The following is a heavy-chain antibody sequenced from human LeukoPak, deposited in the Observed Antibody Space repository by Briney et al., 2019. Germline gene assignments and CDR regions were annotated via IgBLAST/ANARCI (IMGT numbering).Heavy chain of an antibody. CDR1: GGSISSGDYY. V-gene: IGHV4-30-4*08. Sequence: TLSLTCTVSGGSISSGDYYWSWIRQPPGKGLEWIGYIYYSGSTYYNPSLKSRVTISADTSKNQFSLKLSSVTAADTAVYYCARELSVVVPAATFDYFDYWGQGTLVTVSS. CDR2: IYYSGST. D-gene: IGHD2-2*01. CDR3: ARELSVVVPAATFDYFDY. J-gene: IGHJ4*02.